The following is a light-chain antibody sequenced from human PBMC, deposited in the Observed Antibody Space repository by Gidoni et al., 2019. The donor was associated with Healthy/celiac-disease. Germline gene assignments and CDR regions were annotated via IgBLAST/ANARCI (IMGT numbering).Light chain of an antibody. J-gene: IGKJ1*01. V-gene: IGKV3-20*01. Sequence: EIVLTQSPGTLSLSPGERATLSCRASQSVSSSYLAWYQQKPGQAPRLLIYGASSRATGLPDRFSGSGSGTDFTLTISRLEPEDFAVYYCQQYGSSPWTFGQXTKVEIK. CDR3: QQYGSSPWT. CDR2: GAS. CDR1: QSVSSSY.